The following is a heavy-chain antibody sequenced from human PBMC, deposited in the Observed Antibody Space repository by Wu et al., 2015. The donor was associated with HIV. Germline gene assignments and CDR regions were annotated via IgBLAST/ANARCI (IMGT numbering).Heavy chain of an antibody. CDR1: GYTFNVYY. CDR3: ARVSGTTVRADF. CDR2: INTNSGGA. V-gene: IGHV1-2*02. J-gene: IGHJ4*02. Sequence: QVQLVQSGAEMKKPGASVKVSCEASGYTFNVYYMHWVRQAPGQGLEWMGWINTNSGGAYYAQKFQGRVTMTRDTSIGTAYMELTGLRSDDTAIYYCARVSGTTVRADFWGQGTLVTVSS. D-gene: IGHD1-1*01.